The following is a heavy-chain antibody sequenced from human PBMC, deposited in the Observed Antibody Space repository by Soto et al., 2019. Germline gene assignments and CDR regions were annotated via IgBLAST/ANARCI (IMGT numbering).Heavy chain of an antibody. CDR3: AKSTPTYQLTGWWGVDV. CDR2: ISFDGSDK. D-gene: IGHD2-2*01. Sequence: QVQLVESGGGVVQPGRSLRLSCAASGFTFSNYGIHWVRQAPGKGLEWVAVISFDGSDKYYADSVKGRFTISRDNSKNTVFLQMNSLRAEETAVYYCAKSTPTYQLTGWWGVDVWGQGTTVTVS. J-gene: IGHJ6*02. V-gene: IGHV3-30*18. CDR1: GFTFSNYG.